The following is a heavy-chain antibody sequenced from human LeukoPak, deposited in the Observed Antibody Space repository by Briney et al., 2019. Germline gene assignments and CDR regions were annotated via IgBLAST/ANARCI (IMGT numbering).Heavy chain of an antibody. CDR2: IYYSGST. CDR1: GGSFSGYY. J-gene: IGHJ4*02. CDR3: ARSPGASDY. Sequence: PSETLSLTCAVYGGSFSGYYWSWIRQPPGKGLEWIGYIYYSGSTNYNPSLKSRVTISVDTSKNQFSLKLSSVTAADTAVYYCARSPGASDYWGQGTLVTVSS. V-gene: IGHV4-59*01.